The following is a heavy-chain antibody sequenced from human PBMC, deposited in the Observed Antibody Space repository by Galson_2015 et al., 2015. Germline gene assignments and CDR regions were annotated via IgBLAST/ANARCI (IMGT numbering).Heavy chain of an antibody. V-gene: IGHV4-38-2*02. J-gene: IGHJ5*02. Sequence: ETLSLTCGVSGYSIASDNYWGWIRQSPGKGLEWIGSLLHSGNTYYNPSLKSRVTISVDTSKNNFSLKLRSVTAADTAVYYCAREYCSRTNCYQPFDPWGQGILVTVSS. CDR1: GYSIASDNY. CDR2: LLHSGNT. CDR3: AREYCSRTNCYQPFDP. D-gene: IGHD2-2*01.